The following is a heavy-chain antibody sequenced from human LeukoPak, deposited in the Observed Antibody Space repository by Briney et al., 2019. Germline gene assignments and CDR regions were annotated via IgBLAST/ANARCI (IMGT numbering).Heavy chain of an antibody. Sequence: GGSLRLSCAASGFTFNSYAMSWVRQAPGKGLEWVSAISSSGGSTYYADSVKGRFTISRNNSKNTLYLQMNSLRVEDTAVYYCAKVGSGWYFFDYWGQGTLATVSS. V-gene: IGHV3-23*01. CDR1: GFTFNSYA. J-gene: IGHJ4*02. D-gene: IGHD6-19*01. CDR2: ISSSGGST. CDR3: AKVGSGWYFFDY.